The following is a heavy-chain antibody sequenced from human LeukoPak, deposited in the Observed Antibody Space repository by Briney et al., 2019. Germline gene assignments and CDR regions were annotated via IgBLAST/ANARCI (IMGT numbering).Heavy chain of an antibody. Sequence: SETLSLTCTVSGGSISSSSYYWGWIRQPPGKGLEWIGSIYHSGSTYYNPALKSRVTISVDTSKNQFSLKLSSVTAADTAVYYCATHVVVAANNNWFDPWGQGTLVTVSS. CDR1: GGSISSSSYY. V-gene: IGHV4-39*01. J-gene: IGHJ5*02. CDR3: ATHVVVAANNNWFDP. D-gene: IGHD2-15*01. CDR2: IYHSGST.